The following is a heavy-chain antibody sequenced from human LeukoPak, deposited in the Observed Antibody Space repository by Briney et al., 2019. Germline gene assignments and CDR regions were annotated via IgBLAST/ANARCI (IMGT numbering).Heavy chain of an antibody. Sequence: SETLSLTCTVAGYSISSGYYWGWIRQPPGKGLEWIGSIYHSGSSYYNPSLKSRVTISVDTSKNQFSLKLSSVTAADTAVYYCARPTGVTAAADYWGQGTLVTVSS. CDR2: IYHSGSS. D-gene: IGHD6-13*01. CDR3: ARPTGVTAAADY. CDR1: GYSISSGYY. V-gene: IGHV4-38-2*02. J-gene: IGHJ4*02.